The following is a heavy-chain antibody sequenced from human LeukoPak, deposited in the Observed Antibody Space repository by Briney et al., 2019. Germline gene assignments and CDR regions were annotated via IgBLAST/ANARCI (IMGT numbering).Heavy chain of an antibody. D-gene: IGHD3-22*01. CDR3: TTVPYYYDNSGYYHGVFDY. V-gene: IGHV3-15*01. J-gene: IGHJ4*02. Sequence: GGSLRLSCAASGFTFSNAWMSWVRQAPGQGLEWVGRIQSKTDGGTTDYAAPVKGRFTISEDDSENTLYLQMNSLKTEDTAVYYCTTVPYYYDNSGYYHGVFDYWGQGTLVTVSS. CDR2: IQSKTDGGTT. CDR1: GFTFSNAW.